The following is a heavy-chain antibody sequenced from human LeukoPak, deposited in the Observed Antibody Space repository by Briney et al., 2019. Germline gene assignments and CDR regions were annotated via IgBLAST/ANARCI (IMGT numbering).Heavy chain of an antibody. D-gene: IGHD3-22*01. J-gene: IGHJ3*02. CDR2: INPNSGGT. CDR1: GYTFTDYY. Sequence: ASVTVSCTASGYTFTDYYVHWVRQAPGQGLEWMGWINPNSGGTSYAQNFQGRVTMTRDTSITTAYMELSRLRSDDTAVYSCASPIPHQMYDSGGGDAFNIWGQGTMVTVSS. CDR3: ASPIPHQMYDSGGGDAFNI. V-gene: IGHV1-2*02.